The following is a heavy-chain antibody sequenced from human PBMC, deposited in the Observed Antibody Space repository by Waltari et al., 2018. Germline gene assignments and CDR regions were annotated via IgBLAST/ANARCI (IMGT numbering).Heavy chain of an antibody. V-gene: IGHV3-30*18. Sequence: QVQLVESGGGVVQPGRSLRLSCAASGFTFSSYGMHWVRQAPGKGLEWVAVISYDGSNKYYADSVKGRFTISRDNSKNTLYLQMNSLRAEDTAVYYCAKAGIGWVIAAAGTDYWGQGTLVTVSS. CDR3: AKAGIGWVIAAAGTDY. D-gene: IGHD6-13*01. CDR2: ISYDGSNK. CDR1: GFTFSSYG. J-gene: IGHJ4*02.